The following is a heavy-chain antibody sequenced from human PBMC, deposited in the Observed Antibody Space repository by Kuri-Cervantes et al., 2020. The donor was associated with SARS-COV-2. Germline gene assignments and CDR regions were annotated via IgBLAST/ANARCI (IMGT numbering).Heavy chain of an antibody. V-gene: IGHV4-59*12. D-gene: IGHD2-2*02. CDR1: GDSMSGSY. CDR2: VSDTGSR. CDR3: ARESSPEPQGYGYCSSTSCYRFDY. Sequence: GSLRLSCIVSGDSMSGSYWTWMRKSPGRGLEWIGYVSDTGSRYNPSLGSRVTISVDTSKNQFSLKLSSVTAADTAVYYCARESSPEPQGYGYCSSTSCYRFDYWGQGTLVTVSS. J-gene: IGHJ4*02.